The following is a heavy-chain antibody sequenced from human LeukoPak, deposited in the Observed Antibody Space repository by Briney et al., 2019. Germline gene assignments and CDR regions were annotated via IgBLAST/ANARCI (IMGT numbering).Heavy chain of an antibody. D-gene: IGHD3-16*01. Sequence: SETLSLTCAVYGGSFSGYYWSWSRQPTGKGLKWIGEINHSGSTNYNPSLKSRVTISVDTSKNQFSLKLSSVTAADTAVYYCARGLWVNFRLNWFDPWGQGTLVTVSS. V-gene: IGHV4-34*01. J-gene: IGHJ5*02. CDR2: INHSGST. CDR1: GGSFSGYY. CDR3: ARGLWVNFRLNWFDP.